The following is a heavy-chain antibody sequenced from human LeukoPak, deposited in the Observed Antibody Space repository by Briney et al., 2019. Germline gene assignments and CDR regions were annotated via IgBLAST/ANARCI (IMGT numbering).Heavy chain of an antibody. Sequence: ASVTVTCKASGYTFTSYGISWVRQAPGQGLEWMGWISAYNGNTNYAQKLQGRVTMTTDTSTSTAYMELRSLRSDDTAVYYCARGPGGSGWYRRYYFDYWGQGTLVTVSS. J-gene: IGHJ4*02. CDR2: ISAYNGNT. CDR3: ARGPGGSGWYRRYYFDY. CDR1: GYTFTSYG. D-gene: IGHD6-19*01. V-gene: IGHV1-18*01.